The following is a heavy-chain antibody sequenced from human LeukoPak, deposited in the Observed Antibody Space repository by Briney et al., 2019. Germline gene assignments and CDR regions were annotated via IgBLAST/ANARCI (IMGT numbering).Heavy chain of an antibody. V-gene: IGHV1-46*01. CDR3: ARAGYSYGYSGDYYGMDV. CDR2: INPSGGST. J-gene: IGHJ6*02. D-gene: IGHD5-18*01. Sequence: EASVKVSCKASGYTFTSYYMHWVRQAPGQGLEWMGIINPSGGSTSYAQKFQGRVTMTRDTSTSTVYMELSSLRSEDTAVYYCARAGYSYGYSGDYYGMDVWGQGTTVTASS. CDR1: GYTFTSYY.